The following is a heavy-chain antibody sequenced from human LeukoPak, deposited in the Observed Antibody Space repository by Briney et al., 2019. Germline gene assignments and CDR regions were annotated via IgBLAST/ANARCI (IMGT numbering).Heavy chain of an antibody. V-gene: IGHV4-4*09. J-gene: IGHJ5*02. CDR1: GGSIISYY. CDR3: ARATQRYCSATTCFPYWFDH. CDR2: IYTSGSA. D-gene: IGHD2-2*01. Sequence: SETLSLTYTVSGGSIISYYWSWIRQPPGKGVEWIGYIYTSGSANYSPSLKSRVTISVDASKNQFSLMLTSVTAADTAVYYCARATQRYCSATTCFPYWFDHWGQGTLVTVSS.